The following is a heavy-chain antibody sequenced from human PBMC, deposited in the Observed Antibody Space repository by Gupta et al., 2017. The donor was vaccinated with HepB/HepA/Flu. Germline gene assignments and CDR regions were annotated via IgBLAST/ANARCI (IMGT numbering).Heavy chain of an antibody. V-gene: IGHV4-34*01. J-gene: IGHJ4*02. CDR3: ARWGYGSGSYVFLPTNAYDY. CDR2: INHSGST. D-gene: IGHD3-10*01. Sequence: QVQLQQWGAGLLKPSETLSLTCAVYGGSFSGYYWSWIRQPPGKGLEWIGEINHSGSTNYNPSLKSRVTISVDTSKNQFSLKLSSVTAADTAVYYCARWGYGSGSYVFLPTNAYDYWGQGTLVTGSS. CDR1: GGSFSGYY.